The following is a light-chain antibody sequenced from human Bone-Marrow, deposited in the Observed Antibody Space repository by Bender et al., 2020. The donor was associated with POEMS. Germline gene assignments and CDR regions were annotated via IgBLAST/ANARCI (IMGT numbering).Light chain of an antibody. Sequence: QSVLTQPPSASGTPGQRVTISCSGGSSNIGAHAVNWYQHLPGTAPKLLIYSSHRRPSEVPDRCSGSRSGTSASVAISGLQSEDEADYYCAVWDDSLNGWVFGGGTKLTVL. CDR3: AVWDDSLNGWV. CDR1: SSNIGAHA. J-gene: IGLJ3*02. V-gene: IGLV1-44*01. CDR2: SSH.